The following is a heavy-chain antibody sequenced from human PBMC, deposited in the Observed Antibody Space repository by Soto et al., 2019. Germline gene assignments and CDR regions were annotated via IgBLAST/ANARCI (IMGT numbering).Heavy chain of an antibody. D-gene: IGHD6-19*01. J-gene: IGHJ6*02. CDR2: ISAYNGNT. Sequence: VASMKVSCKSSGYTFTSYGISWVRQAPGQGLEWMGWISAYNGNTNYAQKLQGRVTMTTDTSTSTAYMELRSLRSDDTAVYYCATSIAVAGPSHYYYYGMDVWGQGTTVNVSS. CDR1: GYTFTSYG. CDR3: ATSIAVAGPSHYYYYGMDV. V-gene: IGHV1-18*01.